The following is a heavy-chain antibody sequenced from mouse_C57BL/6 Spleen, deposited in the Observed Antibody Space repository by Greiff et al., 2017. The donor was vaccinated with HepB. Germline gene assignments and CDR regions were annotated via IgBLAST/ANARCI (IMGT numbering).Heavy chain of an antibody. CDR1: GYAFSSSW. J-gene: IGHJ2*01. Sequence: VNLMESGPELVKLGASVKISCKASGYAFSSSWMNWVKQRPGKGLEWIGRIYPGDGDTNYNGKFKGKATLTADKSSSTAYMQLSSLTSEDSAVYFCARIPHYYGSSLGYWGQGTTLTVSS. V-gene: IGHV1-82*01. CDR3: ARIPHYYGSSLGY. D-gene: IGHD1-1*01. CDR2: IYPGDGDT.